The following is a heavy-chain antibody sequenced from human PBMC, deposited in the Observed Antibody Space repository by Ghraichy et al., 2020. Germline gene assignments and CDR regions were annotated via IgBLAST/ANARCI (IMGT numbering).Heavy chain of an antibody. CDR1: GGSFSDYC. Sequence: SETLSLTCAVYGGSFSDYCWSWIRQPPGKGLEWIGEIDHSGATNYNPSLKSRVTISVDTSKNQFSLTLSSVTAADTAVYYCARGRDTAMVTKGNWFDPWGQGSLVTVS. V-gene: IGHV4-34*01. CDR3: ARGRDTAMVTKGNWFDP. CDR2: IDHSGAT. D-gene: IGHD5-18*01. J-gene: IGHJ5*02.